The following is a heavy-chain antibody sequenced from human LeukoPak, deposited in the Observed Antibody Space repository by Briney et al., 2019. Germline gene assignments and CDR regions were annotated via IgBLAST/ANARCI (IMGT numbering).Heavy chain of an antibody. J-gene: IGHJ4*02. CDR2: IYYTGNT. CDR3: AKSGGYGLIDY. D-gene: IGHD1-26*01. V-gene: IGHV4-59*04. CDR1: GDSITGYY. Sequence: NPSETLSLTCTVSGDSITGYYWGWIRQPPGKGLEWIGNIYYTGNTYYNASLKSRVTISVDTSKNQFSLRLSSVTAADTAMYFCAKSGGYGLIDYWGQGTLVTVSS.